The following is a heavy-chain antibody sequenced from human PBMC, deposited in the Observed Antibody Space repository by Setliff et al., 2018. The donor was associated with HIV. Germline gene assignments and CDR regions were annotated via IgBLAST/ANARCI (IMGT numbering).Heavy chain of an antibody. CDR3: ARRPYYFDS. Sequence: PSATLSLTCNVSGGSISGTSYFWAWIRQPPGKGLEWIGSFHHSGSTSHNPSLRSRVTISVDTSKNQFSLKLSSVTAADTAVYYCARRPYYFDSWGQGTLVTSPQ. J-gene: IGHJ4*02. V-gene: IGHV4-39*01. CDR1: GGSISGTSYF. CDR2: FHHSGST.